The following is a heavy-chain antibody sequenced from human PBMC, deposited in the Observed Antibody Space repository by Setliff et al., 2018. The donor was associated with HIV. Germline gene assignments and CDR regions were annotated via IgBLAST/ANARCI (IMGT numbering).Heavy chain of an antibody. CDR3: ARRYGDYKIGDWFFAL. CDR1: GGSISSGGYY. D-gene: IGHD4-17*01. J-gene: IGHJ2*01. V-gene: IGHV4-31*11. Sequence: SETLSLTCAVSGGSISSGGYYWNWIRQHPGKGLEWIGYIYYSWTTSYNPSLKSRVTISVDKSKNQFSLKLNSVTAADTAVYYCARRYGDYKIGDWFFALWGRGTLVTVSS. CDR2: IYYSWTT.